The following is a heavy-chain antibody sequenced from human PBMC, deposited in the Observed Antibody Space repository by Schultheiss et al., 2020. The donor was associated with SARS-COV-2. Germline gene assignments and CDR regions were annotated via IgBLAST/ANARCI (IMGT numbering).Heavy chain of an antibody. CDR3: ARQAVIAAAGSAFDY. J-gene: IGHJ4*02. CDR1: GFTFSSYD. CDR2: IGTAGDT. V-gene: IGHV3-13*01. D-gene: IGHD6-13*01. Sequence: GESLKISCAAFGFTFSSYDMHWVRQATGKGLEWVSAIGTAGDTYYPGSVKGRFTISRENAKNSLYLQMNSLRAGDTAVYYCARQAVIAAAGSAFDYWGQGTLVTVSS.